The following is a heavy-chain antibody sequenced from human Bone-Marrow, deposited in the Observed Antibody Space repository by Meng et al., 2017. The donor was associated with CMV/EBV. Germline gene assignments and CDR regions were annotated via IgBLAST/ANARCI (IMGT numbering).Heavy chain of an antibody. CDR1: GFAFSSYA. D-gene: IGHD3-3*01. V-gene: IGHV3-23*01. Sequence: GESLKISCAASGFAFSSYAMSWVRQAPGKGLEWVSGIIGSGGSTYYADSVKGRFTISRDNSKNTLYLQMNSLRAEDTAIYYCTREGTGYDFWRGYRNDALNLWGRGTMVTVSS. J-gene: IGHJ3*01. CDR2: IIGSGGST. CDR3: TREGTGYDFWRGYRNDALNL.